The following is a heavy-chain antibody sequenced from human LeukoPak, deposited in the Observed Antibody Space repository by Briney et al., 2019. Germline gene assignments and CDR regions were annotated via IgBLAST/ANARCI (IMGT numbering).Heavy chain of an antibody. CDR2: IYYRGST. V-gene: IGHV4-59*01. CDR3: AREPPTTVTTRGWFDP. J-gene: IGHJ5*02. D-gene: IGHD4-17*01. Sequence: SETLSLTCTVSGGSISSYYWSWIRQPPGKGLEWIGYIYYRGSTNYNPSLKSRVTISVDTSKNQFSLKLSSVTAADTAVYYCAREPPTTVTTRGWFDPWGQGTLVTVSS. CDR1: GGSISSYY.